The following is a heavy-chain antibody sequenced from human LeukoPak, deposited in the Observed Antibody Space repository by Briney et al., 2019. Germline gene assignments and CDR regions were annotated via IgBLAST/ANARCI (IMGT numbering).Heavy chain of an antibody. CDR1: GGTFSSYA. CDR2: IIPIFGTA. CDR3: ANGYYDFWSGYYRSVRYYYYYMDV. V-gene: IGHV1-69*01. Sequence: GSSVKVSCKAPGGTFSSYAISWVRQAPGQGLEWMGGIIPIFGTANYAQKFQGRVTITADESTRTAYMELSSLRSEDTAVYYCANGYYDFWSGYYRSVRYYYYYMDVWGKGTTVTVSS. J-gene: IGHJ6*03. D-gene: IGHD3-3*01.